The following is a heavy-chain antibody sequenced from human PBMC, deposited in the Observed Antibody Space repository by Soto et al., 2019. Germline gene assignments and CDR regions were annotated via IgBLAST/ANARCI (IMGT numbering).Heavy chain of an antibody. V-gene: IGHV1-24*01. CDR3: ATPLGGLVRGHQGGYYYYGMDV. J-gene: IGHJ6*02. Sequence: ASVKVSCKVSGYTLTELSMHWVRQAPGKGLEWMGGFDPEDGETIYAQKFKGRVTMTEDTSTDTAYMELSSLRSEDTAVYYCATPLGGLVRGHQGGYYYYGMDVWGQGTTVTVSS. CDR2: FDPEDGET. D-gene: IGHD3-10*01. CDR1: GYTLTELS.